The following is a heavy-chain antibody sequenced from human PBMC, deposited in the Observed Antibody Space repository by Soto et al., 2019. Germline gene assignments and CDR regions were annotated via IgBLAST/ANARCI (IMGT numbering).Heavy chain of an antibody. D-gene: IGHD3-9*01. CDR2: ISGSGGST. V-gene: IGHV3-23*01. J-gene: IGHJ4*02. CDR3: AKDTGFGDILTGYTYYFDY. CDR1: GFTFSSYS. Sequence: HPGGSLRLSFAASGFTFSSYSMSWVRQAPGKGLEWVSAISGSGGSTYYADSVKGRFTISRDNSKNTLYLQMNSLRAEDTAVYYCAKDTGFGDILTGYTYYFDYWGQGTLVTVSS.